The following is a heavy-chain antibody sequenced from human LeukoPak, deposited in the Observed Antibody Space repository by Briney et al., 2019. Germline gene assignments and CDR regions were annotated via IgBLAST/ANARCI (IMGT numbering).Heavy chain of an antibody. CDR1: GGSISSYY. D-gene: IGHD6-19*01. CDR3: ARLRGATVAHNWFDP. V-gene: IGHV4-59*12. Sequence: PSETLSLTCTVSGGSISSYYWSWIRQPPGKGLEWIGYIYYSGSTNYNPSLKSRVTISVDTSKNQFSLKLSSVTAADTALYFCARLRGATVAHNWFDPWGQGTLVTVSS. J-gene: IGHJ5*02. CDR2: IYYSGST.